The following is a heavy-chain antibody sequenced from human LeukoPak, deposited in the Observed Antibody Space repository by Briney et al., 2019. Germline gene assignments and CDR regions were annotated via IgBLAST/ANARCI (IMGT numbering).Heavy chain of an antibody. V-gene: IGHV1-8*01. CDR3: ARFGGRYYYYYYGMDV. CDR1: GYTFTSYD. D-gene: IGHD3-10*01. Sequence: GASVKVFCKASGYTFTSYDIDWVRQATGQGLEWMGWMNPNSGNTGYAQKFQGRVTMTRNTSISTAYMELSSLRSEDTAVYYCARFGGRYYYYYYGMDVWGQGTTVTVSS. J-gene: IGHJ6*02. CDR2: MNPNSGNT.